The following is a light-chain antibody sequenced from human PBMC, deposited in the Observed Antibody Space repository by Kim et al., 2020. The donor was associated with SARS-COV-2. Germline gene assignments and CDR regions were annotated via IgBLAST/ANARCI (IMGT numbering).Light chain of an antibody. CDR2: KDS. CDR3: YSAADNNLGV. Sequence: VSPGQTARITCSGDVLAKKYARWFQQKPGQAPVLVIYKDSGRPSGIPERFSGSSSGTTVTLTISGAQVEDEADYYCYSAADNNLGVFGGGTQLTVL. J-gene: IGLJ3*02. CDR1: VLAKKY. V-gene: IGLV3-27*01.